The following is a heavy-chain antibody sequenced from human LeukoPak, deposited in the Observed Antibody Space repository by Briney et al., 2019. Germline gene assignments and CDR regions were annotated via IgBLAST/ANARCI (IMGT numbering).Heavy chain of an antibody. CDR2: IYTSGST. J-gene: IGHJ4*02. D-gene: IGHD6-19*01. Sequence: PSETLSLTCTVSGGSISSYYWSWIRQPAGKGLEWIGRIYTSGSTNYNPSLKSRVTTSVDTSKNQFSLKLSSVTAADTAVYYCARVVPDSSGWPYYFDCWGQGTLVTVSS. V-gene: IGHV4-4*07. CDR3: ARVVPDSSGWPYYFDC. CDR1: GGSISSYY.